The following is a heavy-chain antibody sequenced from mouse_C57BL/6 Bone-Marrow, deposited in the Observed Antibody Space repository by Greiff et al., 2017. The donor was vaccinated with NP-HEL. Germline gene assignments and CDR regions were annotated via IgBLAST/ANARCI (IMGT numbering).Heavy chain of an antibody. V-gene: IGHV5-4*01. D-gene: IGHD1-1*01. CDR2: ISDGGSYT. CDR1: GFTFSSYA. CDR3: ARGPPSYYGSSYYAMDY. J-gene: IGHJ4*01. Sequence: EVQLVESGGGLVKPGGSLKLSCAASGFTFSSYAMSWVRQTPEKRLEWVATISDGGSYTYYPDNVKGRFTISRDNAKNNLYLQMSHLKSEDTAMYYCARGPPSYYGSSYYAMDYWGQGTSVTVSS.